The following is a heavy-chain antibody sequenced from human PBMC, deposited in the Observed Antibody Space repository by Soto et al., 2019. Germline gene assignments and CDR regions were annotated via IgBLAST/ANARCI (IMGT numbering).Heavy chain of an antibody. J-gene: IGHJ6*02. V-gene: IGHV3-23*01. CDR3: AKDWTGSRCPCMDV. CDR1: GFTFGNYA. D-gene: IGHD6-13*01. CDR2: VTGSGRKEKT. Sequence: GGSLRLSCAASGFTFGNYAMTWVRQAPGKGLEWVSTVTGSGRKEKTYYADSAKGRFTISRDNSKNTLYLQMTSLRVEDTAVYYCAKDWTGSRCPCMDVWGQGTTLTVSS.